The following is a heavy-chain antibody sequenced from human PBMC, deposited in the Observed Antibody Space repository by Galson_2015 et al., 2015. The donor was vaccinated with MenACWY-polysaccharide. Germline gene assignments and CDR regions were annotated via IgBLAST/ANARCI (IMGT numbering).Heavy chain of an antibody. CDR1: GYTFTSYG. D-gene: IGHD6-13*01. CDR3: ARDFRSSWYGHYFDY. CDR2: ISTYNGNT. V-gene: IGHV1-18*01. J-gene: IGHJ4*02. Sequence: SVKVSCKASGYTFTSYGISWVRQAPGQGLEWMGWISTYNGNTNYAQMLQGRVTMTTDTSASTAYMELRSLRSDDTAVYYCARDFRSSWYGHYFDYWGQGTPVTVSS.